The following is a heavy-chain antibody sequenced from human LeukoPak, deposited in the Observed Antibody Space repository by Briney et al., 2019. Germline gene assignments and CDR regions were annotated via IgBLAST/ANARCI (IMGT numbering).Heavy chain of an antibody. CDR2: IQYDGSNK. D-gene: IGHD3-10*01. V-gene: IGHV3-30*02. Sequence: GGSLRLSCAASRFTVSSNYMNWVRQAPGKGLEWVAFIQYDGSNKYDADSVKGRFTISRDNSKNMLFLQMNSLRVEDTAMYYCAKDDGSFDVWGQGTVVTVSS. CDR3: AKDDGSFDV. J-gene: IGHJ3*01. CDR1: RFTVSSNY.